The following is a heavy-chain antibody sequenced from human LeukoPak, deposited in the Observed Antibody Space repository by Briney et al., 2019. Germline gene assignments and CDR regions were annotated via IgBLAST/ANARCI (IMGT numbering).Heavy chain of an antibody. V-gene: IGHV3-48*02. D-gene: IGHD6-13*01. CDR1: GFTFSGYS. CDR2: IGPSSNAI. CDR3: ARAAYSSSPDY. Sequence: GGSLRLSCAASGFTFSGYSMNWVRKAPGKGLEWVSYIGPSSNAIFYADSVQGRFTIPRDNARNSLYLHTHSLRDEDTAVYYCARAAYSSSPDYWGQGTLVTVSS. J-gene: IGHJ4*02.